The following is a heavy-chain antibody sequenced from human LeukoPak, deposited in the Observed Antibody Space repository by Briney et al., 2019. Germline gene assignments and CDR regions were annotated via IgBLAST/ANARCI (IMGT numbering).Heavy chain of an antibody. D-gene: IGHD3-16*01. Sequence: GGSLRLSCAASGFTFSSYWMNWARQAPGKGLEWVASINHNGNVNYYVDSVKGRFTISRDNAKNSLYLQMSNLRAEDTAVYFCARGGGLDVWGQGATVTVSS. V-gene: IGHV3-7*03. CDR1: GFTFSSYW. J-gene: IGHJ6*02. CDR3: ARGGGLDV. CDR2: INHNGNVN.